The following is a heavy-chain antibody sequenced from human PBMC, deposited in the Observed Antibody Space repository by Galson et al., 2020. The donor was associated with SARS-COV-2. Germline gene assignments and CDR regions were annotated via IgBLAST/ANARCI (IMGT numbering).Heavy chain of an antibody. CDR1: GGSISSYY. J-gene: IGHJ4*02. CDR3: ARDKGGIPMGY. D-gene: IGHD3-10*01. Sequence: SETLSLTCTVSGGSISSYYWSWIRQPPGKGLEWIGYIYYSGSTNYNPSLKSRVTISVDTSKNQFSLKLSSVTAADTAVYYCARDKGGIPMGYWGQGTLVTVSS. CDR2: IYYSGST. V-gene: IGHV4-59*01.